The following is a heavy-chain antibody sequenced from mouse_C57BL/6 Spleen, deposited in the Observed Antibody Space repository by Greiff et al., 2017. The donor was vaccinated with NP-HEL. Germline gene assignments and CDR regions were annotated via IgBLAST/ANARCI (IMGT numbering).Heavy chain of an antibody. CDR2: IDPSDSYT. V-gene: IGHV1-69*01. D-gene: IGHD1-1*01. CDR1: GYTFTSYW. CDR3: ARDYYGSSTRYFDV. J-gene: IGHJ1*03. Sequence: QVQLQQSGAELVMPGASVKLSCKASGYTFTSYWMHWVKQRPGQGLEWIGEIDPSDSYTNYNQKFKGKSTLTVDKSSSTAYMQLSSLTSEDSAVYYCARDYYGSSTRYFDVWGTGTTVTVSS.